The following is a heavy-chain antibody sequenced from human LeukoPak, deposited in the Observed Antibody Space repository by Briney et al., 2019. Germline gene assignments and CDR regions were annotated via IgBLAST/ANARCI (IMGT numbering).Heavy chain of an antibody. CDR3: ARGEVRQQLFLGLDP. CDR2: INPNSGGT. CDR1: GYTFTGYY. V-gene: IGHV1-2*02. Sequence: ASVKVSCKASGYTFTGYYMHWVRQAPGQGLEWMGWINPNSGGTNYAQKFQGRVTMTRDTSISTAYMELSRLRSDDTAVYYCARGEVRQQLFLGLDPWGQGTLVTVSS. J-gene: IGHJ5*02. D-gene: IGHD6-13*01.